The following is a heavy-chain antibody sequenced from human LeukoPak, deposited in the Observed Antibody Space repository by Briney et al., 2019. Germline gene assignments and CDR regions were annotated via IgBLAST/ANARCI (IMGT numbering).Heavy chain of an antibody. V-gene: IGHV3-21*01. CDR2: ISSSSSYI. Sequence: KPGGSLRLSCAASGFTFSSYSMNWVRQAPGEGLEWVSSISSSSSYIYYADSVKGRFTISRDNAKNSLYLQMNSLRAEDTAVYYCARGGYSSSWYFPFDYWGQGTLVTVSS. D-gene: IGHD6-13*01. J-gene: IGHJ4*02. CDR3: ARGGYSSSWYFPFDY. CDR1: GFTFSSYS.